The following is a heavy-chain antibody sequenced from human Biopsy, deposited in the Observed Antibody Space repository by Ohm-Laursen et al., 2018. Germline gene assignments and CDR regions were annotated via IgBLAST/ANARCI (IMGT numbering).Heavy chain of an antibody. D-gene: IGHD2-8*01. Sequence: SLRLSCAASGFTFTSYAMHWVRQAPGKGLEWVAVISYDGSGEYYADSLQGRFITPRDNSKNTLYLQMNSLRGEDTAVYYCAKCMTGGSNYYFHHCGQGTLVTVSS. J-gene: IGHJ4*02. CDR2: ISYDGSGE. CDR1: GFTFTSYA. CDR3: AKCMTGGSNYYFHH. V-gene: IGHV3-30*18.